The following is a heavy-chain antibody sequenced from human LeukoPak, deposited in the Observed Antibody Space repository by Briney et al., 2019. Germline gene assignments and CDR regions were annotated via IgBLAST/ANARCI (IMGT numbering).Heavy chain of an antibody. Sequence: PSETLSLTCTVSGGSIRSYYWSWIRQPAGKGLEWIGRIYTSGSTNYNPSLKSRVTISVDKSKNQFSLKLSSVTAADTAVYYCARTAYDSSDFYRFDYWGQGTLVTVSS. D-gene: IGHD3-22*01. V-gene: IGHV4-4*07. CDR3: ARTAYDSSDFYRFDY. CDR2: IYTSGST. J-gene: IGHJ4*02. CDR1: GGSIRSYY.